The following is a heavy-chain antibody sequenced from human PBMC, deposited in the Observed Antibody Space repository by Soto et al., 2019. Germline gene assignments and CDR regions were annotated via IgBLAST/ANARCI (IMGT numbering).Heavy chain of an antibody. CDR2: VYYTGST. CDR1: GGSISGPN. V-gene: IGHV4-59*11. J-gene: IGHJ4*02. D-gene: IGHD7-27*01. CDR3: ARSVAVPGEHIDY. Sequence: SETQSLAYVSAGGSISGPNEILLRQSQGKGLEWLGYVYYTGSTNYSPSLRSRVSISVDTSKNEFSLRLSSVTAADTALYFCARSVAVPGEHIDYWGQRKQVTVS.